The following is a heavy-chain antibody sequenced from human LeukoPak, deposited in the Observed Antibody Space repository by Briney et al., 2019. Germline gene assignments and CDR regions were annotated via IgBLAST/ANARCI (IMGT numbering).Heavy chain of an antibody. CDR3: AKSSGAGSYFVYFDY. J-gene: IGHJ4*02. Sequence: PGGSLRLSCAASGFTFSSYAMSWVRQAPGKGLEWVSAISGSGGSTYYADSVKGRFTISRYNSKNTLYLQMNSLRAEDTAVYYCAKSSGAGSYFVYFDYWGQGTLVTVSS. CDR2: ISGSGGST. V-gene: IGHV3-23*01. CDR1: GFTFSSYA. D-gene: IGHD1-26*01.